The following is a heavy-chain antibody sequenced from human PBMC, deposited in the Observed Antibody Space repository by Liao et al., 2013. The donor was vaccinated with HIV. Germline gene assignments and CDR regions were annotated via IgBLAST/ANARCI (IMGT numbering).Heavy chain of an antibody. CDR3: ARWLGNDHGLDY. V-gene: IGHV4-59*01. D-gene: IGHD5-12*01. J-gene: IGHJ4*03. CDR2: IYYRGST. Sequence: QVQLQESGPGLVKSSETLSLTCTVSGGSINNYYWSWIRQSPGKGLEWIGYIYYRGSTNYNPSFASRITISVDTPKKEVSLKLISVTTADTAVYYCARWLGNDHGLDYWGHGTLVSVSS. CDR1: GGSINNYY.